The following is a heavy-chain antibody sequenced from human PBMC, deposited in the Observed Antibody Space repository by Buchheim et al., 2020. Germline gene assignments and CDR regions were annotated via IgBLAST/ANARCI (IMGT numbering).Heavy chain of an antibody. D-gene: IGHD6-6*01. V-gene: IGHV4-59*01. Sequence: QVQLQESGPGLVKPSETLSLTCTVSGGSISSYYWSWIRQPPGKGLEWIGYIYYSGSTNYNPSLKSRVTISVDTSKNQFSLKLSSVTAADTAVYYCARVGAYSSSSEYDYWGQGTL. CDR2: IYYSGST. CDR3: ARVGAYSSSSEYDY. J-gene: IGHJ4*02. CDR1: GGSISSYY.